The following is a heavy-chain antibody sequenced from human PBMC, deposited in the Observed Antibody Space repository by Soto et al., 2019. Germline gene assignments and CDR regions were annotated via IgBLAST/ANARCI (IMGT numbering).Heavy chain of an antibody. CDR2: IWHDGGNK. CDR1: GFTFSSYG. J-gene: IGHJ4*02. CDR3: ARDGDVNTGFGKDY. V-gene: IGHV3-33*01. D-gene: IGHD3-16*01. Sequence: QVHLVESGGGVVQPGRSLRLSCAASGFTFSSYGMHWVRQAPGKGLEWVAFIWHDGGNKFYAESVKGRFTISRDNSKNTLYLQMPRLSAEDTAMYYCARDGDVNTGFGKDYWGQGTLVTVS.